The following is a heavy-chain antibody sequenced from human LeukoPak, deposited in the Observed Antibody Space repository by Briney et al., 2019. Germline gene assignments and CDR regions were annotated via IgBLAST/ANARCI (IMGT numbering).Heavy chain of an antibody. CDR1: GFTFSSYS. CDR3: ARDKEVAGTVDY. D-gene: IGHD6-19*01. J-gene: IGHJ4*02. CDR2: ISSSSSYI. Sequence: GGSLRLSCAASGFTFSSYSMNWVRQAPGKGLEWVSSISSSSSYIYYADSVKGRFTISRDNAKNSLYLQMNSLGAEDTAVYYCARDKEVAGTVDYWGQGTLVTVSS. V-gene: IGHV3-21*01.